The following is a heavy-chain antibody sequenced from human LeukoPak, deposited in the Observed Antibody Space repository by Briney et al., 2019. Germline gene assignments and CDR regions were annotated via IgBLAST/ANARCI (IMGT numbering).Heavy chain of an antibody. CDR3: ARSPSGSADY. CDR1: GFTFSDYY. V-gene: IGHV3-11*03. CDR2: ISGSSSDT. Sequence: PGGSLRLSCEASGFTFSDYYMSWFSQAPGRGLAWVSYISGSSSDTKYADSVKGRFTISRDNAKNSLYLQMNSLRDEDTAVYYCARSPSGSADYWGRGTLVTVSS. J-gene: IGHJ4*02. D-gene: IGHD3-22*01.